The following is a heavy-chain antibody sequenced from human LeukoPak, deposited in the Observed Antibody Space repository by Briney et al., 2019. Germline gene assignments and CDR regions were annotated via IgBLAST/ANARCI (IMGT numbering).Heavy chain of an antibody. V-gene: IGHV4-38-2*02. CDR3: ARDQPYMDV. CDR2: IYHSGST. J-gene: IGHJ6*03. Sequence: SETLSLTCTVSGYSISSGYYWGWIRQPPGKGLEWIGSIYHSGSTYYNPSLKSRVTISVDTSKNQFSLKLSSVTAADTAVYYCARDQPYMDVWGKGTTVTVSS. CDR1: GYSISSGYY.